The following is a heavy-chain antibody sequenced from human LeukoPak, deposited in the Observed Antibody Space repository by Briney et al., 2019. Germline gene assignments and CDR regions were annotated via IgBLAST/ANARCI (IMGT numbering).Heavy chain of an antibody. J-gene: IGHJ4*02. CDR3: ARAPCSGGSCYSSI. Sequence: GGSLRLSCAASGVTFSSYAMHWVRQAPGKGLEWVAVISYDGSNKYYADSVKGRFTISRDNSKNTLYLQMNSLRAEDTAVYYCARAPCSGGSCYSSIWGQGTLVTVSS. V-gene: IGHV3-30*04. CDR1: GVTFSSYA. D-gene: IGHD2-15*01. CDR2: ISYDGSNK.